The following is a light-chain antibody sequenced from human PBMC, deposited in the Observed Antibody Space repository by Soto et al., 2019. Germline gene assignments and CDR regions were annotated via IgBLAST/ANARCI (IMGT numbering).Light chain of an antibody. CDR1: QSISTNY. V-gene: IGKV3-20*01. Sequence: EVVLTQSPGTLSLSPGERETLSCRASQSISTNYLAWYQQKPGQAPKLLIYAASSRLSGIPDRVSGSGSGTDFTFTISILEPEDFALYYCQQYGRTFGQGPRLEIK. CDR3: QQYGRT. J-gene: IGKJ5*01. CDR2: AAS.